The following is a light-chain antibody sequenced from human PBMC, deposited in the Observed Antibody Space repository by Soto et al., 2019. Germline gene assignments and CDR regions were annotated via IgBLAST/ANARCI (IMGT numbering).Light chain of an antibody. V-gene: IGLV2-14*01. J-gene: IGLJ2*01. CDR1: SSDVGGYNY. Sequence: HSVLTQPASVSGSPGQSITISCTGSSSDVGGYNYVSWYQQHPDKAPKLMIYEVSNRPSGVSNRFSGSKSGNTASLTISGLQAEDEADYYCSSYTTTKTLVFGGGTKVTVL. CDR2: EVS. CDR3: SSYTTTKTLV.